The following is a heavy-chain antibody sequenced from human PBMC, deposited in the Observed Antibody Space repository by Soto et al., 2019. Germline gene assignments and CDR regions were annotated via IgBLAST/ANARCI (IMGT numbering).Heavy chain of an antibody. V-gene: IGHV1-24*01. CDR1: GYTLTELS. CDR3: ASGFIAAYYYYMDV. J-gene: IGHJ6*03. Sequence: ASVKVSCKVSGYTLTELSMHWVRQAPGKGLEWMGGFDPEDGETIYAQKFQGRVTMTEDTSTDTSYMELSSLRSEDTAVYYCASGFIAAYYYYMDVWGKGTTVTVSS. CDR2: FDPEDGET. D-gene: IGHD6-13*01.